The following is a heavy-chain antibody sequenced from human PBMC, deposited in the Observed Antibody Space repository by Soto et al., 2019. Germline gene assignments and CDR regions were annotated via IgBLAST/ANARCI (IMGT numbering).Heavy chain of an antibody. CDR2: IYYSGST. J-gene: IGHJ4*02. CDR1: GGSISNGGYY. D-gene: IGHD6-19*01. CDR3: ASTAAGSIAVAGYYFDY. V-gene: IGHV4-31*03. Sequence: SETLSLTYTFSGGSISNGGYYWSSIRQHPGKGLEWIGYIYYSGSTYYNPSLKSRVTISVDTSKNQFSLKLSSVTAADTAVYYCASTAAGSIAVAGYYFDYWGQGTLVTVSS.